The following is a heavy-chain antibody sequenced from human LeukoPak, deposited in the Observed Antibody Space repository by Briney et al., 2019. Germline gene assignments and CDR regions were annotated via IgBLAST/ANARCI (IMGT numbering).Heavy chain of an antibody. D-gene: IGHD3-9*01. Sequence: GGSLRLSCTASGSTFGDHSVSWFRQAPGKGLEWVGFIRSKAYGGTAEYAASVKGRFTISRDDSKSVAYLQMDSLKTEDTAVYYCTREIRYFDWFQADYWGQGTLVTVSS. CDR1: GSTFGDHS. J-gene: IGHJ4*02. V-gene: IGHV3-49*03. CDR3: TREIRYFDWFQADY. CDR2: IRSKAYGGTA.